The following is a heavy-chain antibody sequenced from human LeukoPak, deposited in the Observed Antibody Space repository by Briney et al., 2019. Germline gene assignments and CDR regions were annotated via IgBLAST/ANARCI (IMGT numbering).Heavy chain of an antibody. J-gene: IGHJ4*02. Sequence: GGSLRLSCAASGFTFDDYGMSWVRQAPGKGLEWVSGINWNGGSTGYADSVKGRFTISRDNAKNSLYLRMNSLRVEDTALYCFSMVRRELMWYYFDYWGQGALVTVSS. D-gene: IGHD2-21*01. CDR2: INWNGGST. CDR3: SMVRRELMWYYFDY. V-gene: IGHV3-20*04. CDR1: GFTFDDYG.